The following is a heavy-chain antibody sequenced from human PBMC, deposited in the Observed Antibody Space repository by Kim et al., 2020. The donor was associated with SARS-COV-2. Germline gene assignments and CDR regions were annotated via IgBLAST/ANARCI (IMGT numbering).Heavy chain of an antibody. Sequence: GGSLRLSCAASGFTFSSYWMSWVRQAPGKGLEWVANIKQDGSEKYYVDSVKGRFTISRDNAKNSLYLQMNSLRAEDTAVYYCARDGLAVRYDCGSGYYDPGGYYYGMDVWGQGTTVPVSS. J-gene: IGHJ6*02. CDR2: IKQDGSEK. CDR1: GFTFSSYW. CDR3: ARDGLAVRYDCGSGYYDPGGYYYGMDV. D-gene: IGHD3-3*01. V-gene: IGHV3-7*01.